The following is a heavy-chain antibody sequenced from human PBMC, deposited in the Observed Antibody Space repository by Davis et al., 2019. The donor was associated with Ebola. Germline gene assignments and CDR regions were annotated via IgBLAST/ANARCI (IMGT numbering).Heavy chain of an antibody. CDR3: ARGIVGATGAVNY. Sequence: GESLKISCAASGFTFSSYSMNWVRQAPGKGLEWVSSISSSSSYIYYADSVKGRFTISRDNAKNSLYLQMNSLRDEDTAVYYCARGIVGATGAVNYWGQGTLVTVSS. D-gene: IGHD1-26*01. V-gene: IGHV3-21*01. J-gene: IGHJ4*02. CDR1: GFTFSSYS. CDR2: ISSSSSYI.